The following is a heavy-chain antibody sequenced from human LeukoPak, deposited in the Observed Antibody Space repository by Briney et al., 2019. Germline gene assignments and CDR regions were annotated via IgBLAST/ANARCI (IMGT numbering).Heavy chain of an antibody. J-gene: IGHJ4*02. Sequence: SETLSLTCTVSGGSISSSSYYWGWIRQPPGKGLEWIGSIYYSGSTYYNPSLKSRVTISVDTSKNQFSLKLSSVTAADTAVYYCARLGLRSKRNDYCGQGTLVTVSS. CDR1: GGSISSSSYY. V-gene: IGHV4-39*01. CDR2: IYYSGST. D-gene: IGHD4-17*01. CDR3: ARLGLRSKRNDY.